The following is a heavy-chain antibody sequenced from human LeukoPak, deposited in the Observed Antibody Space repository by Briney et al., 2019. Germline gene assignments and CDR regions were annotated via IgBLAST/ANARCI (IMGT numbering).Heavy chain of an antibody. Sequence: SETLSLTCTVSGGSISSSSYYWSWIRQPPGKGLEWIGEINHSGSTNYNPSLKSRVTISVDTSKNQFSLKLSSVTAADTAVYYCARQDGYSYGSPFYYYYYGMDVWGQGTTVTVSS. J-gene: IGHJ6*02. D-gene: IGHD5-18*01. CDR1: GGSISSSSYY. CDR2: INHSGST. CDR3: ARQDGYSYGSPFYYYYYGMDV. V-gene: IGHV4-39*01.